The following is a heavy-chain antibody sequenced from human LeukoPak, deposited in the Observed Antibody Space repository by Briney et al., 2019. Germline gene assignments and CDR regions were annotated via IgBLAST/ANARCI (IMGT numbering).Heavy chain of an antibody. CDR2: IVDSGRST. Sequence: GGSLRLSCVASGFTFSSSGMGWVRQAPGKGLECVSLIVDSGRSTDYADFVKGRFTISRDNSRDTLYLQMDGLRAEDTAVYYCAKLNGPAIITFGGVTWFDPWGQGTQVIVSS. J-gene: IGHJ5*02. CDR1: GFTFSSSG. CDR3: AKLNGPAIITFGGVTWFDP. V-gene: IGHV3-23*01. D-gene: IGHD3-16*01.